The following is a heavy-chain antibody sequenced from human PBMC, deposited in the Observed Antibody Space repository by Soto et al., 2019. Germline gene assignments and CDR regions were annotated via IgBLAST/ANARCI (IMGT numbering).Heavy chain of an antibody. CDR3: VVAAHLYSCHS. CDR1: GYTFTSYG. CDR2: ISAYNGNT. J-gene: IGHJ4*02. D-gene: IGHD2-15*01. V-gene: IGHV1-18*01. Sequence: QVQLVQSGAEVKKPGASVKVSCKASGYTFTSYGISWVRQAPGQGLEWMRWISAYNGNTNYAQKVQGRVTMTTDTSTSTAYMELRSLRSGDTAVYYFVVAAHLYSCHSWGQGTLVTVSS.